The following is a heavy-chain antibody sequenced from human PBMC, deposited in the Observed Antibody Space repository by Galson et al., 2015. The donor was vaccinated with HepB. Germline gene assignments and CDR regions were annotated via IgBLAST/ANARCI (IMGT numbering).Heavy chain of an antibody. CDR3: ARLEYSIVATAVLDYYGMDV. J-gene: IGHJ6*02. D-gene: IGHD5-12*01. Sequence: QSGAEVKKPGESLKISCKGSGYSFTSYWIGWVRQMPGKGLEWMGIIYPGDSDTRYSPSFQGQVTISADKSISTAYLQWSSLKASDTAMYYCARLEYSIVATAVLDYYGMDVWGQGTTVTVSS. V-gene: IGHV5-51*03. CDR1: GYSFTSYW. CDR2: IYPGDSDT.